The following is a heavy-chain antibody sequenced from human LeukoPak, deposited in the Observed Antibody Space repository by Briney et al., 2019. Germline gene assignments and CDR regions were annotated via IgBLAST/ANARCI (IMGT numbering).Heavy chain of an antibody. V-gene: IGHV1-8*01. CDR3: ARLEDYGGNSIDY. D-gene: IGHD4-23*01. Sequence: PGGSVKVSCKASGYTFTSYDINWVRQATGQGLEWMGWMNPNSGNTGYAQKFQGRVTMTSNTSISTAYMELSSLRSEDTAVYYCARLEDYGGNSIDYWGQGTLVTVSS. J-gene: IGHJ4*02. CDR1: GYTFTSYD. CDR2: MNPNSGNT.